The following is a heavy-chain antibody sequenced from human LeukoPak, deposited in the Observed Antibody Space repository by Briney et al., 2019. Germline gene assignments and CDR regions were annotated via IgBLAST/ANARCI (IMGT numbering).Heavy chain of an antibody. J-gene: IGHJ4*02. Sequence: GGSLRLSCAASGFTSSSYSMNWVRQAPGKGLEWVSSISSSSSYIYYADSVKGRFTISRDNAKNSLYLQMNSLRAEDTAVYYCARDQGGGRFDYWGQGTLVTVSS. CDR3: ARDQGGGRFDY. CDR2: ISSSSSYI. V-gene: IGHV3-21*01. D-gene: IGHD2-15*01. CDR1: GFTSSSYS.